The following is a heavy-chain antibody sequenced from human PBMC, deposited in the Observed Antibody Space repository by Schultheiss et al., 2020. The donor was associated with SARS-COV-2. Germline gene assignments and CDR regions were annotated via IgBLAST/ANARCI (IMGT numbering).Heavy chain of an antibody. CDR3: ARIGMVRAVRDAFDT. V-gene: IGHV4-38-2*01. CDR2: INHSGST. CDR1: GYSISSGYY. Sequence: SETLSLTCAVSGYSISSGYYWGWIRQPPGKGLEWIGEINHSGSTNYNPSLKSRVTVSVDTSKNQFSLRLSSVTAADTALYYCARIGMVRAVRDAFDTWGQGTTVTVSS. J-gene: IGHJ3*02. D-gene: IGHD3-10*01.